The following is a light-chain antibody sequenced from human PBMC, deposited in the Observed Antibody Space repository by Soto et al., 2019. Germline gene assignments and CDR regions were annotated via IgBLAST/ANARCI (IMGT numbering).Light chain of an antibody. Sequence: EIVMTQSPATLSLSPGERATLSCRASQSVSSNLAWYKQKPGQAPRLLIYGASTRATGIPARFSGSGSGTEFTLTISSLKSEDFEVYYCQQYDNWPITFGQGTRLEIK. CDR2: GAS. CDR1: QSVSSN. V-gene: IGKV3-15*01. J-gene: IGKJ5*01. CDR3: QQYDNWPIT.